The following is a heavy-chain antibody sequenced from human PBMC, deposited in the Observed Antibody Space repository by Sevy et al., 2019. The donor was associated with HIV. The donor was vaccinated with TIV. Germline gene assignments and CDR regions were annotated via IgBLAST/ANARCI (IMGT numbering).Heavy chain of an antibody. J-gene: IGHJ6*03. Sequence: GGSRRLSCAVSGFTFSSYWMSWVRQAPGKGLEWVANIKQDGNDKYYVDSVKGRFTISRDNAKNSLYLQMSSLRAEDTAVYYCARDMGSFYYFYMDVWGKGTTVTVSS. D-gene: IGHD3-10*01. CDR2: IKQDGNDK. V-gene: IGHV3-7*01. CDR1: GFTFSSYW. CDR3: ARDMGSFYYFYMDV.